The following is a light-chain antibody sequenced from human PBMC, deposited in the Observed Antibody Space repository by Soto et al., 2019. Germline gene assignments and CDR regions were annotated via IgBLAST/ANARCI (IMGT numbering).Light chain of an antibody. CDR2: GDN. J-gene: IGLJ2*01. CDR1: SSDVGRYNL. Sequence: QSALTQPASVSGSPGQLITISCTGTSSDVGRYNLVSWYQHHPGKAPKLMSYGDNKPPSGISNRFSGSRSGKTASLTISGLQAEDEADYHCCSYADGNTVVFGGGTKLTVL. V-gene: IGLV2-23*01. CDR3: CSYADGNTVV.